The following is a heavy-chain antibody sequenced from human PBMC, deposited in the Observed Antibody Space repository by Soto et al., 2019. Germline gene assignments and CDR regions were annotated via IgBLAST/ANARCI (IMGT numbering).Heavy chain of an antibody. Sequence: GSLRLSGAASGFTFSSYSMNWVRQAPGKGLEWVSYISSSSSTIYYADSVKGRFTISRDNAKNSLYLQMNSLRDEDTAVYYCARDFAYDFWSGGGMDVWGQGTTVTVSS. CDR1: GFTFSSYS. D-gene: IGHD3-3*01. V-gene: IGHV3-48*02. J-gene: IGHJ6*02. CDR2: ISSSSSTI. CDR3: ARDFAYDFWSGGGMDV.